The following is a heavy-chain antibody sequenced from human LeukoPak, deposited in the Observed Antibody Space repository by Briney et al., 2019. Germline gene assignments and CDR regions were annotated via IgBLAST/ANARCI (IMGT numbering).Heavy chain of an antibody. CDR2: ISAYNGNT. CDR3: ARALHYYDSSGYSAATDY. J-gene: IGHJ4*02. V-gene: IGHV1-18*04. CDR1: GCTFTSYY. Sequence: VASVKVSCKASGCTFTSYYMHWVRQAPGQGLEWMGWISAYNGNTNYAQKLQGRVTMTTDTSTSTAYMELRSLRSDDTAVYYCARALHYYDSSGYSAATDYWGQGTLVTVSS. D-gene: IGHD3-22*01.